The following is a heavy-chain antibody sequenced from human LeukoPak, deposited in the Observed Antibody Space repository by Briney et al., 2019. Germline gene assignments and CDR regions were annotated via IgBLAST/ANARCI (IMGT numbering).Heavy chain of an antibody. Sequence: GGSLRLSCAASGFTFDDYAMHWVRQAPGKGLEWVSGISWNSGSIGYADSVKGRFTISRDNAKNSLYLQMNSLRAEDTALYYCAKGPYSSSWYFDYWGQGTLVTVSS. CDR3: AKGPYSSSWYFDY. D-gene: IGHD6-13*01. CDR2: ISWNSGSI. CDR1: GFTFDDYA. V-gene: IGHV3-9*01. J-gene: IGHJ4*02.